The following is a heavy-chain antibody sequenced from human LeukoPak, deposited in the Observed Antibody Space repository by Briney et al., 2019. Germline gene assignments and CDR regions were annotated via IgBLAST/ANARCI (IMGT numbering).Heavy chain of an antibody. Sequence: SETLSLTCIVSGGSISSSTSYWGWIRQSPGKGLEWIGSIYYSGSTYYNPSLKSRVTISVDTSKNQFSLKLSSVTAADTAVYYCARAYSSSWYFNWFDPWGQGTLVTVSS. CDR1: GGSISSSTSY. D-gene: IGHD6-13*01. CDR2: IYYSGST. V-gene: IGHV4-39*07. CDR3: ARAYSSSWYFNWFDP. J-gene: IGHJ5*02.